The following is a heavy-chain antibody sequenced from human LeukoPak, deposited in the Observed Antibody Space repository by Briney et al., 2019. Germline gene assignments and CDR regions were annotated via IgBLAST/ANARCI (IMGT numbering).Heavy chain of an antibody. J-gene: IGHJ4*02. Sequence: SETLSLTCAVSGYSISSGYYWGWIRQPPGKGLEWIGSIYHSGSTYYNPSLKSRVTISVDTSKNQSSLKLSSVTAADTAVYYCARRLPSNFGFDYWGQGTLVTVSS. CDR2: IYHSGST. CDR3: ARRLPSNFGFDY. CDR1: GYSISSGYY. V-gene: IGHV4-38-2*01. D-gene: IGHD4-11*01.